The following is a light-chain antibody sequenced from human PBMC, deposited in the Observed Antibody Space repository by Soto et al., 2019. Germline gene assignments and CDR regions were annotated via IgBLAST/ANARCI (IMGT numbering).Light chain of an antibody. CDR1: QSVNNK. CDR3: QQHGSSPLT. Sequence: THLPATLSMSPRARATLPCWASQSVNNKLAWYQQKPGQAPRLLIYGASTGATGIPPRFSGSGSGTDFTLTISRLEPEDFAVYYCQQHGSSPLTFGEGTKVDI. J-gene: IGKJ4*01. CDR2: GAS. V-gene: IGKV3-20*01.